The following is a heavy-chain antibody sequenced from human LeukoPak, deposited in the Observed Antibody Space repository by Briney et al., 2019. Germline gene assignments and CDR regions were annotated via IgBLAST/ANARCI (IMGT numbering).Heavy chain of an antibody. V-gene: IGHV1-18*01. J-gene: IGHJ4*02. CDR3: ARDGDSSSSTYYDFWRGYYTGDY. Sequence: ASVKVSCKASGYTFTSYGISWVRQAPGQGLERGGWIRAYNGNTNYAEKLQGRVTMTTDTSTSTAYMELRSLRSDDTAVYYCARDGDSSSSTYYDFWRGYYTGDYWGQGTLVTVSS. CDR2: IRAYNGNT. CDR1: GYTFTSYG. D-gene: IGHD3-3*01.